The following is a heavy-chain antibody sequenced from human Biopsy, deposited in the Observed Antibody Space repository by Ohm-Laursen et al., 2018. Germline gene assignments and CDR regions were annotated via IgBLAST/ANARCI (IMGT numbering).Heavy chain of an antibody. CDR2: VDWDDYK. J-gene: IGHJ6*02. CDR1: GFSLSARGMC. Sequence: TQTLTLTGSFSGFSLSARGMCVSWIRQAPGKALEWLARVDWDDYKDYSASLQTKLSISKDTSNDQVVLTVNNVDPADTATYYCARTPILIVSTGLVYRHRRHLQGMDVWGQGIAVTVS. CDR3: ARTPILIVSTGLVYRHRRHLQGMDV. D-gene: IGHD1-1*01. V-gene: IGHV2-70*11.